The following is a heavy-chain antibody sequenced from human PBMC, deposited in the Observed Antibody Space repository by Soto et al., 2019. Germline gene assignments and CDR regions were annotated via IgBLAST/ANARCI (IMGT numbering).Heavy chain of an antibody. J-gene: IGHJ3*02. V-gene: IGHV4-38-2*01. D-gene: IGHD5-12*01. Sequence: TSETLSLTCAVSGHSISSGYYWGWIRQPPGKGLEWIGNMYHNGNTYYNPSLKSRVTISLRTSKNQFSLKLSSVTAADTAVYYCARGADIMATTGDAFDIWGQGTMVTVSS. CDR3: ARGADIMATTGDAFDI. CDR2: MYHNGNT. CDR1: GHSISSGYY.